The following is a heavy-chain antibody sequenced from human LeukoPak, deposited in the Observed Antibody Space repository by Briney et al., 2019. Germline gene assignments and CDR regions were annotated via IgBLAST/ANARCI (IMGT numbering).Heavy chain of an antibody. J-gene: IGHJ6*02. CDR3: ARDLAVAAAGPMYYYYGMDV. CDR1: GYTFTGYY. CDR2: INPNSGGT. D-gene: IGHD6-13*01. V-gene: IGHV1-2*02. Sequence: ASVKVSCKASGYTFTGYYIHWVRQAPGQGLEWMGWINPNSGGTNYAQKFQGRVTMTRDTSISTAYMELSRLRSDDTAVYYCARDLAVAAAGPMYYYYGMDVWGQGTTVTVSS.